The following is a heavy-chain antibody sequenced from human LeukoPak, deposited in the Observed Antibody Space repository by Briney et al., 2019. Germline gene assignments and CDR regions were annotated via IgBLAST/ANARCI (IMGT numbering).Heavy chain of an antibody. CDR2: IRSDNKP. J-gene: IGHJ6*02. D-gene: IGHD3-10*02. Sequence: GGSLRLSCEASGFTFSAYAMTWVRQAPGKGLEWVSSIRSDNKPHYSESVKGRFAISRDNSKNTLFLQLHSLRVEDTALYYCARVLHYYVAMDVWGQGTTVTVSS. CDR1: GFTFSAYA. CDR3: ARVLHYYVAMDV. V-gene: IGHV3-23*05.